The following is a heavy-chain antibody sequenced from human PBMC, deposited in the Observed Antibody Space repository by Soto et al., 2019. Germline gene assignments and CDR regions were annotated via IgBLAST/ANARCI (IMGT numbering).Heavy chain of an antibody. CDR3: ARGPIDYGASSHHDY. CDR1: GGSISSGGYY. J-gene: IGHJ4*02. CDR2: IYYSGST. D-gene: IGHD4-17*01. Sequence: QVQLQESGPGLVKPSQTLSLTCTVSGGSISSGGYYWSWIRQHPGKGLEWIGYIYYSGSTYYNPSLKRRVTISVDTSKNQFSLKLSSVTAADTAVYYCARGPIDYGASSHHDYWGQGTLVTVSS. V-gene: IGHV4-31*03.